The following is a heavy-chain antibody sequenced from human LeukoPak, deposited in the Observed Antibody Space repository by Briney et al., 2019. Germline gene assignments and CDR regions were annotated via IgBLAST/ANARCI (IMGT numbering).Heavy chain of an antibody. J-gene: IGHJ5*02. D-gene: IGHD3-22*01. CDR2: MYYSGST. CDR3: ARPYYYDSRIDP. Sequence: SETLSLTCTVSGGSITSGDYYWSWIRQPPGKGLEWIAYMYYSGSTYYNPSLKSRVTMSADTSKNQFSLKLSSVTAADTGVYYCARPYYYDSRIDPWGQGTLVTVSS. V-gene: IGHV4-30-4*01. CDR1: GGSITSGDYY.